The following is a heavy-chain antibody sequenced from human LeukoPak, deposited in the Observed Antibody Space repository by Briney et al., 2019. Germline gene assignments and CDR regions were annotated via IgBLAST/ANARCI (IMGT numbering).Heavy chain of an antibody. CDR3: AVNPYYYDSSGPEYYFDY. Sequence: GGSLRLSCAASGFTFSDYYMSWIRQAPGKGLEWVSYISSSGSTIYYADSVKGRFTISRDNAKNSLYLQMNSLRAEDTAVYYCAVNPYYYDSSGPEYYFDYWGQGTLVTVSS. D-gene: IGHD3-22*01. V-gene: IGHV3-11*04. J-gene: IGHJ4*02. CDR2: ISSSGSTI. CDR1: GFTFSDYY.